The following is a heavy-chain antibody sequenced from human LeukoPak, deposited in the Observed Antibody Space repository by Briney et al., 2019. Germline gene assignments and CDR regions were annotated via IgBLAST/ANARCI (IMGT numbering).Heavy chain of an antibody. CDR3: ARDPRTVRI. J-gene: IGHJ4*02. D-gene: IGHD1-1*01. V-gene: IGHV3-11*06. CDR1: GFTFTDSY. CDR2: ISGSGDDT. Sequence: GGSLRLSCAASGFTFTDSYMTWVRQAPRKGLEWLSYISGSGDDTNYTDSVRGRFTISRDNAKNSLYLQMNSLRVEDTAVYYCARDPRTVRIWGQGTLVTVSS.